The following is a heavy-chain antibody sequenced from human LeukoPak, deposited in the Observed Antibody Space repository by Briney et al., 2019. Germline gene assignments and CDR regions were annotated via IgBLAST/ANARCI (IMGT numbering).Heavy chain of an antibody. CDR1: EVTFGDYA. J-gene: IGHJ4*02. V-gene: IGHV3-49*04. CDR3: TRENFDFWSGQSKYFDY. CDR2: IRSKTYGATT. Sequence: GGSLRLSCTASEVTFGDYAMSWVRRAPGKDLEWVGLIRSKTYGATTEYAASVKGRFSISRGDSKTIAYLQMNSLKTEDTAVYYCTRENFDFWSGQSKYFDYWGQGTLVTVSS. D-gene: IGHD3-3*01.